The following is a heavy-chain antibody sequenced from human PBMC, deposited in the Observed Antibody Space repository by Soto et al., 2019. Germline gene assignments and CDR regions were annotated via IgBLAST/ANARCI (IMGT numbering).Heavy chain of an antibody. CDR3: ASRPVMEVAQYGNGFDP. Sequence: QVHLVQSGAEVKKPGSSVKVSCKASGGAFSSYPINWVRQAPGQGLEWMGGIIPFFGTTHSAQKFQDRLTITADESTSTTDMELSSLRSEDTAVYYCASRPVMEVAQYGNGFDPWGQGTLVNVSS. CDR1: GGAFSSYP. D-gene: IGHD2-15*01. V-gene: IGHV1-69*01. J-gene: IGHJ5*02. CDR2: IIPFFGTT.